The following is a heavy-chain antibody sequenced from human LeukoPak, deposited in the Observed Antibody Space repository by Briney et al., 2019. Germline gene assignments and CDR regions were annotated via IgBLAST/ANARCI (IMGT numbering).Heavy chain of an antibody. CDR3: ARERDYDSSGYYVFGY. D-gene: IGHD3-22*01. CDR1: GFTFSKAW. V-gene: IGHV3-15*01. Sequence: GGSLRLSCVASGFTFSKAWMNWVRQAPGKGLEWVGRIKTNDVGTTDYAAPVKGRFTISRDDSKNTLYLQMNSLKTEDTALYYCARERDYDSSGYYVFGYWGQGTLVTVSS. J-gene: IGHJ4*02. CDR2: IKTNDVGTT.